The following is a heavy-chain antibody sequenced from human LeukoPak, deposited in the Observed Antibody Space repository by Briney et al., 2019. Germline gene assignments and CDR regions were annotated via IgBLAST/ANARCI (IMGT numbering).Heavy chain of an antibody. J-gene: IGHJ4*02. V-gene: IGHV4-34*01. CDR3: ARGRRHHLEYESNYYFDS. Sequence: SETLSLTCAVYGGSFSGYSWTLFPKAQGKGLEWFGEIINVGPTNNTPSPMNRVTLSLDTSKNQFSLNLNFATASDTAIYYCARGRRHHLEYESNYYFDSWGPGTLVTVSS. CDR2: IINVGPT. CDR1: GGSFSGYS. D-gene: IGHD1-1*01.